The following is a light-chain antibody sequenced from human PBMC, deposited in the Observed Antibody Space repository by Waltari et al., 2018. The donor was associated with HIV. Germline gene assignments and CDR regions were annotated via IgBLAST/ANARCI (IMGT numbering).Light chain of an antibody. Sequence: DIVLTQSPATLSLSPGERATRSCRASQSVGTYLVWYQQRPGQPPRLLIHDASNRATGIPARFSGSGSGTDFTLTITSLEPEDFAVYFCQHRVNWVTFGAGTRVE. CDR2: DAS. V-gene: IGKV3-11*01. J-gene: IGKJ4*01. CDR1: QSVGTY. CDR3: QHRVNWVT.